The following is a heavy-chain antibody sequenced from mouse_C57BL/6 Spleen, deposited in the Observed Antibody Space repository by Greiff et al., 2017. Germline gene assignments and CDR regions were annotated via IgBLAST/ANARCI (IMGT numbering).Heavy chain of an antibody. CDR2: IYPGDGDT. CDR3: ARGVGGYFDY. CDR1: GYAFSSSW. J-gene: IGHJ2*01. Sequence: VKLMESGPELVKPGASVKISCKASGYAFSSSWMNWVKQRPGKGLEWIGRIYPGDGDTNYNGKFKGKATLTADKSSSTAYMQLSSLTSEDSAVYVCARGVGGYFDYWGQGTTLTVSS. V-gene: IGHV1-82*01. D-gene: IGHD1-1*01.